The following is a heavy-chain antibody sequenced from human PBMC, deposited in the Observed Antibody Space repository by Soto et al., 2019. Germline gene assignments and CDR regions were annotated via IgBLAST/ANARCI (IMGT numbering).Heavy chain of an antibody. CDR1: GFTFSSYA. Sequence: EVQLLESGGGLVQPGGSLRLSCAASGFTFSSYAMSWVRQAPGKGLEWVSAISGSGGSTYYADSVKGRFTISRDNSKNTLYLKMNSLRAEDTAVYYCAKDLTLTCSSTSCYIHPDAFDIWGQGTMVTVSS. D-gene: IGHD2-2*02. V-gene: IGHV3-23*01. J-gene: IGHJ3*02. CDR2: ISGSGGST. CDR3: AKDLTLTCSSTSCYIHPDAFDI.